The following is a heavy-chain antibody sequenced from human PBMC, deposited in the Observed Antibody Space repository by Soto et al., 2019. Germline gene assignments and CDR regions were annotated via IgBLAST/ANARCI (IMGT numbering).Heavy chain of an antibody. J-gene: IGHJ1*01. CDR1: CYTFSTSV. CDR3: ARDTESNRYND. Sequence: GVSMKVSRKTSCYTFSTSVISWGRQAPGQGLEWVGWIRPDNGNRKSAQRLQGRVTWTTDTSASTAYMELRSLTSDDTAMYYCARDTESNRYNDWGQGTLVTVSS. D-gene: IGHD1-20*01. CDR2: IRPDNGNR. V-gene: IGHV1-18*01.